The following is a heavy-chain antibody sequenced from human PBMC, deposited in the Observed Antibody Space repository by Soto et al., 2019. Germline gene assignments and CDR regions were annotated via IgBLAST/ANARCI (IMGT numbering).Heavy chain of an antibody. CDR2: INNSGST. J-gene: IGHJ5*02. Sequence: QVQLQQWGAGLLKPSETLSLTCAVYGGSFSAYSWTWIRQPPGKGLEWIGEINNSGSTNYNPSLKSRDALAVDTTKTQSSLNLRAVTAANTAVYYCVRGQGVGVIESEENWFDPWGQGTPVTVSS. CDR1: GGSFSAYS. D-gene: IGHD2-2*01. CDR3: VRGQGVGVIESEENWFDP. V-gene: IGHV4-34*01.